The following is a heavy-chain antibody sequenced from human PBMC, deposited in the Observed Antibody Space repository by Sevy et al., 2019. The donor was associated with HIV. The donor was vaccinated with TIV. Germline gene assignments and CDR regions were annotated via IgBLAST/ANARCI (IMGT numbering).Heavy chain of an antibody. D-gene: IGHD3-16*01. CDR1: GLTLTTTG. CDR2: VTSDGTT. CDR3: AGGDTTMITDLDY. J-gene: IGHJ4*02. Sequence: HGGSLRLSCAASGLTLTTTGMSWVRQAPGKGLEGVAGVTSDGTTYYADSVRDRFTVSRDNSKNTLYLQLNSLRADDTAVFYCAGGDTTMITDLDYWGQGTLVTVSS. V-gene: IGHV3-23*01.